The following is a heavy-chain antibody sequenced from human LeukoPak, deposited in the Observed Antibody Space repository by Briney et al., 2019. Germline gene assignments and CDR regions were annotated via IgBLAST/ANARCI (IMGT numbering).Heavy chain of an antibody. Sequence: GGSLRLSCAASGFTFSSYGMHWVRQAPGKGLEWVAVIWYDGSNKYYADSVKGRFTISRDNAKNSLYLQMDSLRVEDTAVYYCARGPLRSMDVWGQGTTVSVSS. J-gene: IGHJ6*02. CDR3: ARGPLRSMDV. CDR2: IWYDGSNK. CDR1: GFTFSSYG. V-gene: IGHV3-33*01.